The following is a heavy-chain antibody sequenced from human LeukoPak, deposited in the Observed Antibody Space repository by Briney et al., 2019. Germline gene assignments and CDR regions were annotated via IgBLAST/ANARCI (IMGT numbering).Heavy chain of an antibody. CDR1: GFTFSDYW. D-gene: IGHD6-13*01. Sequence: GGSLRLSCAASGFTFSDYWMTWVRQAPGKGLEWVANIKRDGSEKYYVDSVKGRFTISRDNAKNSLYLQMNSLRAEDTAVYYCARSWAWVPDYWGQGTLVTVSS. J-gene: IGHJ4*02. CDR2: IKRDGSEK. V-gene: IGHV3-7*01. CDR3: ARSWAWVPDY.